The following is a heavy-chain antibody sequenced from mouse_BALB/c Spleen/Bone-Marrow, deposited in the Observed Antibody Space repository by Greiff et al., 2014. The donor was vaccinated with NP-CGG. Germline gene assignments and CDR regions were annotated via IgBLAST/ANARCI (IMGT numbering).Heavy chain of an antibody. CDR2: IYPNNGGT. V-gene: IGHV1S29*02. CDR3: ARRGSPYYFDY. CDR1: GYTFTDYN. J-gene: IGHJ2*01. D-gene: IGHD1-1*02. Sequence: EVQLQESGPELVKPGAPVKISCEASGYTFTDYNMHWVKQSHGKSLEWIGYIYPNNGGTGYNQKFKSKATVTADNSSSTAYMELRSLTSEDSAVYYCARRGSPYYFDYWGQGATLTVSS.